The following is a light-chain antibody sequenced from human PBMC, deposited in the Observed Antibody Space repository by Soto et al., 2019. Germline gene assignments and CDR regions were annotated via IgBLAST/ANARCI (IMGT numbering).Light chain of an antibody. CDR3: CSYSGGCIFD. CDR2: DVT. CDR1: SSDIGGYNY. V-gene: IGLV2-11*01. Sequence: QSALTQPRSVSGSPGQSVTISCTGTSSDIGGYNYVSWYQQHPGKAPKLMIYDVTKRPSGVPDRFSGFRSGNTASLTISGLQAEDEADYYCCSYSGGCIFDFGGGTKPTVL. J-gene: IGLJ2*01.